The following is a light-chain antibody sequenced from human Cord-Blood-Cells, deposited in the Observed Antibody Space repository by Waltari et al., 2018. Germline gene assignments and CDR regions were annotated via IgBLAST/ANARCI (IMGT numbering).Light chain of an antibody. Sequence: EIVLTQSPATLSLSPGERATLSCRASQSVSSYLAWYQQKPGQAPRLLIYDAPNRATGIPARFSGSGSGTDFTLTISSLEPEDFAVYYCQQRSNWPPRTFGPGTKVDIK. CDR3: QQRSNWPPRT. V-gene: IGKV3-11*01. CDR1: QSVSSY. CDR2: DAP. J-gene: IGKJ3*01.